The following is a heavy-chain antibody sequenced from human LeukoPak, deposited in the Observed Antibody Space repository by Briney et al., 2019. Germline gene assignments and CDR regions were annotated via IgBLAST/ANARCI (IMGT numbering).Heavy chain of an antibody. J-gene: IGHJ5*02. Sequence: PSETLSLTCTVSGGSISSSSYYWGWIRQPPGKGLEWIGSIYYSGSTYYNPSLKSRVTISVDTSKNQFSLKLSSVTAADTAVYYCARHVRGVIIGGRFDPWGQGTLVTVSS. CDR2: IYYSGST. CDR1: GGSISSSSYY. D-gene: IGHD3-10*02. V-gene: IGHV4-39*01. CDR3: ARHVRGVIIGGRFDP.